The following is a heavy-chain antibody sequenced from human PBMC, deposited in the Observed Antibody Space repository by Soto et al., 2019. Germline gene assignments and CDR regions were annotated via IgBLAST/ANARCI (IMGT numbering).Heavy chain of an antibody. Sequence: SETLSLTCAVYGGYFSGYYWSWIRQPPGKGLEWIGEINHSGSTNYNPSLKSRVTISVDTSKNQFSLKLSSVTAADTAVYYCASSGWQQLVPDYWGQGTLVTVSS. V-gene: IGHV4-34*01. J-gene: IGHJ4*02. CDR1: GGYFSGYY. CDR3: ASSGWQQLVPDY. CDR2: INHSGST. D-gene: IGHD6-13*01.